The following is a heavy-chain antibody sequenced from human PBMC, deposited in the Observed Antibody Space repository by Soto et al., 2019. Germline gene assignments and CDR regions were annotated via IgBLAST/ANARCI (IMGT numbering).Heavy chain of an antibody. CDR1: GFSLNTRDVG. J-gene: IGHJ4*02. Sequence: QITLNESGPALVKPTQTLTLTCTFSGFSLNTRDVGVGWIRQPPGKALEWLGVVYWDDDKTYSPSLKSRLTIPKEPPKNPGGLRQTQKGPVDTATYSRAPCRGGVASFWGQGTLVTVSS. D-gene: IGHD3-16*01. V-gene: IGHV2-5*02. CDR3: APCRGGVASF. CDR2: VYWDDDK.